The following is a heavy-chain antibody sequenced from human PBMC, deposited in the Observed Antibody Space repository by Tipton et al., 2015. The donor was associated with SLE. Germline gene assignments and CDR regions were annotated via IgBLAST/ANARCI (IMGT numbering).Heavy chain of an antibody. D-gene: IGHD6-25*01. CDR1: GGSINSHY. CDR2: SYYSGGT. V-gene: IGHV4-59*11. J-gene: IGHJ2*01. Sequence: TLSLTCNVSGGSINSHYWSWIRQPPGKGLEWPGHSYYSGGTNYNPSLESRVTISVDTSKNQWSLKLTSVTAADTAVYYCVRGRAAPYWYFDLWGRGTLVTVSS. CDR3: VRGRAAPYWYFDL.